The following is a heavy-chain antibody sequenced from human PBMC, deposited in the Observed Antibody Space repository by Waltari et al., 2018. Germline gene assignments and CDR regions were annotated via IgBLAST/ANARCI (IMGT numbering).Heavy chain of an antibody. J-gene: IGHJ6*03. CDR3: ARVPIYYSNYYYMDV. Sequence: EVQLVESGGGLVQPGGSLRLSCAASGFTFSSYSMNWVRQAPGKGLEWVSYISSSSSTIYYADSVKGRFTISRDNAKNSLYLQKNSLRAEDTAVYYCARVPIYYSNYYYMDVWGKGTTVTVSS. CDR2: ISSSSSTI. CDR1: GFTFSSYS. D-gene: IGHD3-22*01. V-gene: IGHV3-48*04.